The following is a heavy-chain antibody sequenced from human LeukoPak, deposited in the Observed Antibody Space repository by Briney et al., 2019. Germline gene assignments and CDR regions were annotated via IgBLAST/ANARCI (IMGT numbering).Heavy chain of an antibody. CDR1: GFTFSSYG. CDR2: IWYDGSNK. CDR3: ARDPGRAAFDI. J-gene: IGHJ3*02. Sequence: PGGSLRLSCAASGFTFSSYGMHWVRQAPGKGLEWVAVIWYDGSNKYYADSVKGRFTISRDNSKNTLYLQMNSLRAEDTAVYYCARDPGRAAFDIWGQGTMVTVSS. V-gene: IGHV3-33*01.